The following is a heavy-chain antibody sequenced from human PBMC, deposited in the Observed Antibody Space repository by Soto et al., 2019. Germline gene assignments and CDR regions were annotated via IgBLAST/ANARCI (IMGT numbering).Heavy chain of an antibody. CDR2: INHSGST. CDR3: ARKVIISSGIDY. Sequence: PSETLSLTCTVYGGSCSGYYWSWIRQPPGKGLEWIGEINHSGSTNYNPSLKSRVTISVDTSKNQFSLKLSSVTAADTAVYYCARKVIISSGIDYWGQGTLVTVSS. D-gene: IGHD3-22*01. V-gene: IGHV4-34*01. CDR1: GGSCSGYY. J-gene: IGHJ4*02.